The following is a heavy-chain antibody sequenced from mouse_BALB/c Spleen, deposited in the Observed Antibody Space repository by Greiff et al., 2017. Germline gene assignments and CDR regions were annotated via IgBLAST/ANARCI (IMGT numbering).Heavy chain of an antibody. CDR3: ARITTVVAPAY. D-gene: IGHD1-1*01. V-gene: IGHV1S127*01. Sequence: VQLQQSGPQLVRPGASVKISCKASGYSFTSYWMHWVKQRPGQGLEWIGMIDPSDSETRLNQKFKDKATLTVDKSSSTAYMQLSSPTSEDSAVYYCARITTVVAPAYWGQGTLVTVSA. CDR2: IDPSDSET. J-gene: IGHJ3*01. CDR1: GYSFTSYW.